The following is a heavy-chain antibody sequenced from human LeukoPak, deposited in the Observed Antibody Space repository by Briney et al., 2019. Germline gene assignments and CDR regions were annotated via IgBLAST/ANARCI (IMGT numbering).Heavy chain of an antibody. CDR1: GYTFTGYY. CDR3: ARAQRKAARGRPGWFDP. D-gene: IGHD6-6*01. Sequence: ASVKVSCKASGYTFTGYYIHWVRQAPGQGLEWMGWINPNSGGTNYAQKFQGRVTMTRDTSISTAYMELSSLRSEDTAVYYCARAQRKAARGRPGWFDPWGQGTLVTVSS. V-gene: IGHV1-2*02. J-gene: IGHJ5*02. CDR2: INPNSGGT.